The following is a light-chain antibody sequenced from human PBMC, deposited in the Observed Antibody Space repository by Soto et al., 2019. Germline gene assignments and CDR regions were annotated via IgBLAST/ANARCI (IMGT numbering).Light chain of an antibody. J-gene: IGKJ1*01. CDR3: QQYGSSGT. Sequence: IMFTQSPVTLSLSPVERPTLSWRASQSLSSSQLAWYQQKPGQAPRLLIHDASSRATGISDRFSGSGSGTDFTLTISRLEPEDFAVYYCQQYGSSGTFGQGTKVDIK. CDR2: DAS. V-gene: IGKV3-20*01. CDR1: QSLSSSQ.